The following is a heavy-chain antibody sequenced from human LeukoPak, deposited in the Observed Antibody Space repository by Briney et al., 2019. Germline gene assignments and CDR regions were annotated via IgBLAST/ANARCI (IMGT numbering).Heavy chain of an antibody. D-gene: IGHD2-15*01. Sequence: SVKVSCKAPGGTFSSYTISWVRQAPGQGLEWMGRIIPILGIANYAQKFQGRVTITADKSTSTAYMELSSLRSEDTAVYYCARIRIVVVVAADGGRGSWFDPWGQGTLVTVSS. CDR2: IIPILGIA. CDR3: ARIRIVVVVAADGGRGSWFDP. J-gene: IGHJ5*02. CDR1: GGTFSSYT. V-gene: IGHV1-69*02.